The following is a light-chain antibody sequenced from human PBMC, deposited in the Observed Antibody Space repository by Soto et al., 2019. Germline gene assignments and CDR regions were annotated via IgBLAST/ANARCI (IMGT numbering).Light chain of an antibody. Sequence: DIQMTQSPSTLSASVGDRVSITCRASQSISSWLAWYQQKPGKAPKLLIYKASTLKSGVPSRFRGSGYGTEFTITISSMKNDDFATYYCQHYNSYSEAFGHGTKVDIK. V-gene: IGKV1-5*03. CDR1: QSISSW. CDR3: QHYNSYSEA. J-gene: IGKJ1*01. CDR2: KAS.